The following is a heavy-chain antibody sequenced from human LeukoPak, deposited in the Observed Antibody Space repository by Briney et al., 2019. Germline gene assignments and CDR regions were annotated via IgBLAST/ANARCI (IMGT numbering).Heavy chain of an antibody. CDR2: ISDSGST. CDR1: GGSISSYY. D-gene: IGHD2-15*01. Sequence: SETLSLTCTVSGGSISSYYWSWIRQPPGQGLEWIGYISDSGSTNYNPFLKSRITISGDTPGNQVSLKLGSVTAADTAVYYCARKISYISVFDYWGQGTLVTVSS. V-gene: IGHV4-59*01. CDR3: ARKISYISVFDY. J-gene: IGHJ4*02.